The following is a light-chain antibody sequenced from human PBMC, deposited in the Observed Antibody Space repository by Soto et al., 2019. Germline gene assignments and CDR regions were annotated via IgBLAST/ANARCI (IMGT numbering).Light chain of an antibody. Sequence: QSVLTQPPSASGTPGQRVTISCSGSSSNIGTNYVYWYHQLPGTAPKLLIYRDTQRPSGVPDRFSGSKSGTSASLAISGLRSEDEADDYCAAWDDSLSGGVFGAGTKLTVL. CDR2: RDT. CDR1: SSNIGTNY. CDR3: AAWDDSLSGGV. V-gene: IGLV1-47*01. J-gene: IGLJ2*01.